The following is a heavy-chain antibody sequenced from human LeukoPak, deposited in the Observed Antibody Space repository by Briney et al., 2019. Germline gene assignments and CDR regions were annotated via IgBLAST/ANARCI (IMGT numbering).Heavy chain of an antibody. V-gene: IGHV2-5*01. CDR1: GFSLSTSAGG. J-gene: IGHJ4*02. CDR2: IYWNDDK. CDR3: AHSSFGGPPPRPEYYYDSSGYSEGDYFDY. Sequence: SGPTLVNPTQTLTHTCSFSGFSLSTSAGGVAWIRQPPGKALEWLALIYWNDDKRYNPSLKSRLTITKDTSKNQVVLTMTNMDPVDTATYYCAHSSFGGPPPRPEYYYDSSGYSEGDYFDYWGQGTLVTVSS. D-gene: IGHD3-22*01.